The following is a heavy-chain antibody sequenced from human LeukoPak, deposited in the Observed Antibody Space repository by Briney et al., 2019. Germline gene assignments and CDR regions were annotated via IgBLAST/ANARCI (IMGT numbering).Heavy chain of an antibody. V-gene: IGHV5-51*01. J-gene: IGHJ4*02. D-gene: IGHD1-1*01. CDR3: ARPGPTVRYFDY. CDR1: GYSFTTYW. CDR2: IYPGDSDT. Sequence: GESLKISCKVSGYSFTTYWIAWVRQMPGKGLEWMGIIYPGDSDTRYSPSFQGQVTISADKSISTAYLQWCSLKASDTAMYYCARPGPTVRYFDYWGQGTLVTVSS.